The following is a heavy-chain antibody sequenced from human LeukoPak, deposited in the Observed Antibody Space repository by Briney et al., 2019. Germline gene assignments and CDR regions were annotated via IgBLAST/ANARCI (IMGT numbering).Heavy chain of an antibody. V-gene: IGHV4-34*01. CDR3: VRDRELNY. D-gene: IGHD1-26*01. J-gene: IGHJ4*02. Sequence: SETPSLTCAVYGGSFSGYYWSWIRQPPGKGLEWIGGINHSGSTNCNPSLKSRVTISVDTSKNQFSLRLSSVTAADAAVYYCVRDRELNYWGQGTLVTVSS. CDR1: GGSFSGYY. CDR2: INHSGST.